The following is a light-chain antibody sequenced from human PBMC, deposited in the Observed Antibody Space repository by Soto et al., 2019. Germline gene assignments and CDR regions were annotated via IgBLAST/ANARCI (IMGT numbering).Light chain of an antibody. V-gene: IGKV3-15*01. CDR1: QSVGSN. Sequence: EIVMTQSPATLSVSPGERASLSCRASQSVGSNLAWYQQTAGQAPRLLIYGASTRATSIHARFSSSGSGKEVTLTISSLQSEDFAVYSCQQYTNWPYTFGQGTKLEIK. CDR3: QQYTNWPYT. CDR2: GAS. J-gene: IGKJ2*01.